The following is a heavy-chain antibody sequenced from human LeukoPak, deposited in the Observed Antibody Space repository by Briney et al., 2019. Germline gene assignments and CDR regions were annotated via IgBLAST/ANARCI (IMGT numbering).Heavy chain of an antibody. D-gene: IGHD3-16*01. CDR2: VNPDGSST. J-gene: IGHJ4*02. CDR3: ARGGSYGDY. V-gene: IGHV3-74*01. Sequence: GGSLRLSCAASGFTFTRYWMHWVRQTPGTGLVWVSRVNPDGSSTTYGDSVKGRFTSSRDNAKNTLYLQMNSLRVEDTAVYYCARGGSYGDYWGQGILVTVSS. CDR1: GFTFTRYW.